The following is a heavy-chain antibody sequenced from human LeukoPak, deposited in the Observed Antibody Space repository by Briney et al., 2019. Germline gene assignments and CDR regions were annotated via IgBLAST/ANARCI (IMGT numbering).Heavy chain of an antibody. J-gene: IGHJ6*04. V-gene: IGHV1-69*06. CDR1: GGTFSSYA. Sequence: SVKVSCKASGGTFSSYAISWVRQAPGQGLEWMGGIIPIFGTANYAQKFQGRVTITADKSTSTAYMELSSLRSEDTAVYHCARGNDYVWGSYRYTIQVAAPYYYYYGMDVWGKGTTVTVSS. D-gene: IGHD3-16*02. CDR2: IIPIFGTA. CDR3: ARGNDYVWGSYRYTIQVAAPYYYYYGMDV.